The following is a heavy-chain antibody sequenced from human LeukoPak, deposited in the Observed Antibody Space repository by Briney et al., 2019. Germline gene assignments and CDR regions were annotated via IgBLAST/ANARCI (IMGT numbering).Heavy chain of an antibody. Sequence: PGGSLRLSCAASGFTFGSYAMSWVRQAPGKGLEWVSAISGSGGSTYYADSVKGRFTISRDNSKNTLYLQMNSLRAEDTAVYYCAKDHRLAAAGFPNWFDPWGQGTLVTVSS. CDR3: AKDHRLAAAGFPNWFDP. D-gene: IGHD6-13*01. CDR1: GFTFGSYA. J-gene: IGHJ5*02. CDR2: ISGSGGST. V-gene: IGHV3-23*01.